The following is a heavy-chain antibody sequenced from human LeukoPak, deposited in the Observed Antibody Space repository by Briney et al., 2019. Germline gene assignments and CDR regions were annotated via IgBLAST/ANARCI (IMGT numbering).Heavy chain of an antibody. V-gene: IGHV1-2*02. J-gene: IGHJ5*02. CDR3: ARASSFDKTTRWNPAYFGP. CDR1: GYTFTGYY. CDR2: INPNSGGT. D-gene: IGHD1-1*01. Sequence: ASVKVSCKASGYTFTGYYMHWVRQAPGQGLEWIGWINPNSGGTNYAQEFQGRVTMTRDTSISTAYMELSRLRSDDTAVYYCARASSFDKTTRWNPAYFGPWGPGSLVTVAS.